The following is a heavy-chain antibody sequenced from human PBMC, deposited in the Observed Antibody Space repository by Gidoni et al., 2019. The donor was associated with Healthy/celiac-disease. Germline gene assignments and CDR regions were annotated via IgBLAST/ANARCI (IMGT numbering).Heavy chain of an antibody. D-gene: IGHD3-22*01. Sequence: EVQLLESGGGLVQPGGSLRLSCAASGCTSSSAAMSWVRQAPGKGLEWVSAISGSGGSTYYADSVKGRFTISRDNSKNTLYLQMNSLRAEDTAVYYCAKATSTYDSSGYYYFGAVDYWGQGTLVTVSS. CDR2: ISGSGGST. CDR3: AKATSTYDSSGYYYFGAVDY. V-gene: IGHV3-23*01. J-gene: IGHJ4*02. CDR1: GCTSSSAA.